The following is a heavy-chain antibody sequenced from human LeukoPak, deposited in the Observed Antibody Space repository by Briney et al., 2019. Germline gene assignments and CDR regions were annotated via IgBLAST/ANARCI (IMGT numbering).Heavy chain of an antibody. V-gene: IGHV3-48*01. Sequence: SVKGRFTISRDSAKNSLYLQMNSLRAEDTAVYYCARARSSYGYGDAFDIWGQGTMVTVSS. CDR3: ARARSSYGYGDAFDI. J-gene: IGHJ3*02. D-gene: IGHD5-18*01.